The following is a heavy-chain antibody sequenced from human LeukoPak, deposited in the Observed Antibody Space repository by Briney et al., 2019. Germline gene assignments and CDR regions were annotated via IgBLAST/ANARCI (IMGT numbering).Heavy chain of an antibody. CDR1: GYTFTGYY. CDR3: ARDGSGWYIGGYWFDY. Sequence: ASVKVSCKASGYTFTGYYMHWVRQAPGQGLEWMGWINPNSGGTNYAQKFQGRVTMTRDTSISTAYMELSRLRSDDTAVYYCARDGSGWYIGGYWFDYWGQGTLVTVSS. V-gene: IGHV1-2*02. J-gene: IGHJ4*02. CDR2: INPNSGGT. D-gene: IGHD6-19*01.